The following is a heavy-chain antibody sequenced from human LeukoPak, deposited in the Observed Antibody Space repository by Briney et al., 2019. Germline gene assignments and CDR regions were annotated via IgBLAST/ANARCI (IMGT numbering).Heavy chain of an antibody. V-gene: IGHV4-59*01. D-gene: IGHD3-10*01. Sequence: SETLSLTCTVPGGSISSYYWSWIRQPPGKGLEWIGYIYYSGSTNYNPSLKSRVTISVDTSKNQFSLKLSSVTAADTAVYYCARASGSGSYLVYWGQGTLVTVSS. CDR1: GGSISSYY. J-gene: IGHJ4*02. CDR2: IYYSGST. CDR3: ARASGSGSYLVY.